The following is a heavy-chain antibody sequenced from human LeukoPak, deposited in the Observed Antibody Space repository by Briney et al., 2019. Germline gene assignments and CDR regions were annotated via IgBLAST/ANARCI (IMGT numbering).Heavy chain of an antibody. V-gene: IGHV3-21*01. CDR3: ARERSSGWYFGY. CDR1: GFTFSSYS. CDR2: ISSSSSYI. Sequence: GGSLRLSCAASGFTFSSYSMNWVRQAPGKGLEWVSSISSSSSYIYYADSVKGRFTISRDNAKNSLYLQMNSLRAEDTAVYYCARERSSGWYFGYWGQGTLVTVSS. J-gene: IGHJ4*02. D-gene: IGHD6-19*01.